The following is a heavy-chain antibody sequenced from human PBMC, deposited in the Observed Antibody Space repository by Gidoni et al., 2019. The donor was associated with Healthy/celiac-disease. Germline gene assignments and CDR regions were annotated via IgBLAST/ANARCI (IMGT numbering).Heavy chain of an antibody. CDR1: GFTFSSYG. CDR3: AKEPYDYVWGSYRHEVSYMDV. CDR2: ISYDGSNK. J-gene: IGHJ6*03. V-gene: IGHV3-30*18. Sequence: QVQLVESGGGVVQPGRSLRLSCAASGFTFSSYGMHWVRQAPGKGLEWVAVISYDGSNKYYADSVKGRFTISRDNSKNTLYLQMNSLRAEDTAVYYCAKEPYDYVWGSYRHEVSYMDVWGKGTTVTVSS. D-gene: IGHD3-16*02.